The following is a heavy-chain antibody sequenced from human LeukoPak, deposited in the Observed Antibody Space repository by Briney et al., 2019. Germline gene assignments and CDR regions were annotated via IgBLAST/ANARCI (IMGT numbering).Heavy chain of an antibody. CDR3: ARAWGSPDYYYYYMDV. V-gene: IGHV1-18*01. D-gene: IGHD3-16*01. Sequence: GASLKVSCKASGYTFTSYGISWVRQAPGQGLEWVGWISAYNGNTNYAQKLQARVTMTTDTSTSTAYMELRSLRSDDTAVYYCARAWGSPDYYYYYMDVWGKGTTVTVSS. CDR2: ISAYNGNT. J-gene: IGHJ6*03. CDR1: GYTFTSYG.